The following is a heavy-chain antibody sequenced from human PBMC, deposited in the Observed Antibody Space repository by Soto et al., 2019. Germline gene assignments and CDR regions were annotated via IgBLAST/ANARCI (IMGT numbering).Heavy chain of an antibody. Sequence: QVQLVQSGAEVKKPGSSVKVSCKSSGGTLSSYAISWVLQAPGQGLEWMGGIIPIFGTATYAQKFQGRVTITADESARKAYMELSSLRSEDTAVYYCAVMITFGGVSDYWGQGTLVTVSS. V-gene: IGHV1-69*01. J-gene: IGHJ4*02. D-gene: IGHD3-16*01. CDR3: AVMITFGGVSDY. CDR1: GGTLSSYA. CDR2: IIPIFGTA.